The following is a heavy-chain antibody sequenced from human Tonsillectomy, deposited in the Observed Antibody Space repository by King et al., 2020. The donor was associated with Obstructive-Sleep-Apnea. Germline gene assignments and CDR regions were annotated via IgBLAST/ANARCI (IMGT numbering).Heavy chain of an antibody. CDR3: ARAWRGYCSGGSCYSGDWFDP. J-gene: IGHJ5*02. Sequence: MPLQESGPGLVKPSQTLSLTCTVSGGSISSGGYYWSWIRQHPGKGLEWIGYIYYSGSTYYNPSLKSRVTISVDTSKNQFSLKLSSVTAADTAVYYCARAWRGYCSGGSCYSGDWFDPWGQGTLVTVSS. CDR1: GGSISSGGYY. D-gene: IGHD2-15*01. CDR2: IYYSGST. V-gene: IGHV4-31*03.